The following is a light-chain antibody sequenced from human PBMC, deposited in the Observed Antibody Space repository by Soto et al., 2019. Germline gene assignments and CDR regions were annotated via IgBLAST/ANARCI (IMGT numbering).Light chain of an antibody. CDR3: QQYASSPNT. V-gene: IGKV3-20*01. J-gene: IGKJ2*01. CDR1: QSVSSSY. Sequence: EIVLTQSPGTLSLSPGERATLSCRASQSVSSSYLAWYQQKPGQAPRLLIYGASSRATCIPDRFSGSGSGTDFTLIISRLEPEDFAVYYCQQYASSPNTFGQGTKLEIK. CDR2: GAS.